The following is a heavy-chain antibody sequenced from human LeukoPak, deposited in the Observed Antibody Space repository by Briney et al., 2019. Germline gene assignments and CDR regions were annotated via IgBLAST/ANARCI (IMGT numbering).Heavy chain of an antibody. J-gene: IGHJ4*02. Sequence: PGGSLRLSCAASGFTFSSYGMHWVRQAPGKGLEWVAFIRYDGSNKYYADSVKGRFTISRDNSKNTLYLQMNSLRAEDTAAYYCAKDGYSSSWYLYYFDYWGQGTLVTVSS. CDR3: AKDGYSSSWYLYYFDY. CDR2: IRYDGSNK. D-gene: IGHD6-13*01. CDR1: GFTFSSYG. V-gene: IGHV3-30*02.